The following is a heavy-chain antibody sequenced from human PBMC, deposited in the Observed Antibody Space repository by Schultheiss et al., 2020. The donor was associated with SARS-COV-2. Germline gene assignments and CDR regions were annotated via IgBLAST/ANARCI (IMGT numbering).Heavy chain of an antibody. CDR2: ISAYNGNT. J-gene: IGHJ4*02. V-gene: IGHV1-18*01. D-gene: IGHD2-15*01. CDR3: ATDANRVPATYLDY. CDR1: GYTFTSYG. Sequence: ASVKVSCKASGYTFTSYGISWVRQAPGQGLEWMGWISAYNGNTNYAQKFQGRVTMTRDTSTSTVYMELSSLRSEDTAVYYCATDANRVPATYLDYWGQGTLVTVSS.